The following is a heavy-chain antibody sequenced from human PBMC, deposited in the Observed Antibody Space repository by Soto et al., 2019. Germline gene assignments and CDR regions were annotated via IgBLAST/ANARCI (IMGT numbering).Heavy chain of an antibody. V-gene: IGHV4-39*01. CDR3: ARHDGHSGSLIGY. CDR1: GGSITGGSISSTTYY. J-gene: IGHJ4*02. D-gene: IGHD1-26*01. CDR2: FFIGGNT. Sequence: SETLSLTCTVSGGSITGGSISSTTYYWGWMRQPPGKGLEWIASFFIGGNTYYNPPLKSRVTTSVDTSKNQFSLKLSSVTAADTAVYYCARHDGHSGSLIGYWGQGTLVTVSS.